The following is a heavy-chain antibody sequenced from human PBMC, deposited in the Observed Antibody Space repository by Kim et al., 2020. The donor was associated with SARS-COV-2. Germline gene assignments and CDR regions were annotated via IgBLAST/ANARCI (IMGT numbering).Heavy chain of an antibody. D-gene: IGHD3-9*01. V-gene: IGHV3-23*01. J-gene: IGHJ4*02. CDR1: GFTFSSYA. CDR2: ISGSGGST. CDR3: AKNPLRYFDWYIDY. Sequence: GGSLRLSCAASGFTFSSYAMSWVRQAPGKGLEWVSAISGSGGSTYYADSVKGRFTISRDNSKNTLYLQMNSLRAEDTAVYYCAKNPLRYFDWYIDYWGQGTLVTVSS.